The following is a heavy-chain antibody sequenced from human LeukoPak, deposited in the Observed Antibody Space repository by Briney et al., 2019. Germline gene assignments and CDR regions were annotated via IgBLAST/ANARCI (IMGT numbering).Heavy chain of an antibody. V-gene: IGHV3-23*01. Sequence: GGSLRLSCAASGFTFSSYAMSWVRQAPGKGLEWVSAISGSGGSTYYADSVKGRFTISRDNSKNTLYLQMNSLRAEDTAVYYCAKEGNYHRLLAAAGSFDYWGQGTLVTVSS. CDR2: ISGSGGST. CDR3: AKEGNYHRLLAAAGSFDY. J-gene: IGHJ4*02. D-gene: IGHD6-13*01. CDR1: GFTFSSYA.